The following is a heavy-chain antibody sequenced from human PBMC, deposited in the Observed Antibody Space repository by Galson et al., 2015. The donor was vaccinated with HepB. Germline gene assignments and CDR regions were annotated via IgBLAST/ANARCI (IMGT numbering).Heavy chain of an antibody. CDR3: ATALPRYNWNYKDWFDP. V-gene: IGHV1-24*01. CDR1: GYTLTELS. Sequence: SVKVSCKVSGYTLTELSMHWVRQAPGKGLEWMGGFDPEDGETIYAQKFQGRVTMTEDTSTDTAYMELSSLRSEDTAVYYCATALPRYNWNYKDWFDPWGQGTLVTVSS. CDR2: FDPEDGET. J-gene: IGHJ5*02. D-gene: IGHD1-7*01.